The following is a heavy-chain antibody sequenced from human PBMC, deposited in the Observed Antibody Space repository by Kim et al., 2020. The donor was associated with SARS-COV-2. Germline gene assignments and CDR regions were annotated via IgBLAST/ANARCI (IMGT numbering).Heavy chain of an antibody. CDR2: IIPIFGTA. CDR3: ARDVVVAQGYYGMDV. D-gene: IGHD2-2*01. V-gene: IGHV1-69*13. CDR1: GGTFSSYA. Sequence: SVKVSCKASGGTFSSYAISWVRQAPGQGLEWMGGIIPIFGTANYAQKFQGRVTITADESTSTAYMELSSLRSEDTAVYYCARDVVVAQGYYGMDVWGQGTTVTVSS. J-gene: IGHJ6*02.